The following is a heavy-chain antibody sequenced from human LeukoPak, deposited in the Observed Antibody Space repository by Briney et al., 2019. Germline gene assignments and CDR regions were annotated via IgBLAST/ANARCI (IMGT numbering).Heavy chain of an antibody. CDR1: GYTFTGYY. CDR3: ARDLPDPHLVVATSTPDY. J-gene: IGHJ4*02. Sequence: GASVKVSCKASGYTFTGYYMHWVRQAPGQGLEWMGWINPNSGGTNYAQKFQGRVTMTRDTSISTAYMELSRLRSDDTAVYYCARDLPDPHLVVATSTPDYWGQGTLVTVSS. D-gene: IGHD2-15*01. CDR2: INPNSGGT. V-gene: IGHV1-2*02.